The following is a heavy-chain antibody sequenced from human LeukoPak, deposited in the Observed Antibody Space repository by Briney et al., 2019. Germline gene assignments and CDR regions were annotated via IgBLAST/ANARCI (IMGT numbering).Heavy chain of an antibody. Sequence: PWGSLRLSCAASGFTFSSYWMHWVRQAPGKGLVWVSRLKFDGTITQYADSVKGRFTVSRDNAKNTLYLQMDSLRAEDTAVYYCAGQANNWFDPWGQGTLVTVSS. CDR2: LKFDGTIT. J-gene: IGHJ5*02. CDR3: AGQANNWFDP. V-gene: IGHV3-74*03. CDR1: GFTFSSYW.